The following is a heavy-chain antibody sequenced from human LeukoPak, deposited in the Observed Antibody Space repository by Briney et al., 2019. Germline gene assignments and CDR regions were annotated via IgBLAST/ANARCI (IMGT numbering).Heavy chain of an antibody. D-gene: IGHD3-3*01. Sequence: SETLSLTCTVSGYSISSGYYWGWIRQPPGKGLEWIGSIYHSGSTYYNPSLKSRVTISVDTSKNQFSLKLGSVTAADTAVYYCARAGGGSSYDFWSGYYPYYFDYWGQGTLVTVSS. CDR1: GYSISSGYY. CDR2: IYHSGST. CDR3: ARAGGGSSYDFWSGYYPYYFDY. J-gene: IGHJ4*02. V-gene: IGHV4-38-2*02.